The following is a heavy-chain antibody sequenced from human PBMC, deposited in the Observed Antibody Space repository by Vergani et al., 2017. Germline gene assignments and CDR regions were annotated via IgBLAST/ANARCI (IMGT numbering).Heavy chain of an antibody. D-gene: IGHD5-18*01. CDR3: AKDLNRIQLWGYYMDV. Sequence: EVQLLESGGGLVQPGGSLRLSCAASGFTFSSYAMSWVRQAPGKGLEWVSAISGSGGSTYYADSVKGWFTISRDNSKNTLYLQMNSLRAEDTAVYYCAKDLNRIQLWGYYMDVWGKGTTVTVSS. CDR1: GFTFSSYA. V-gene: IGHV3-23*01. J-gene: IGHJ6*03. CDR2: ISGSGGST.